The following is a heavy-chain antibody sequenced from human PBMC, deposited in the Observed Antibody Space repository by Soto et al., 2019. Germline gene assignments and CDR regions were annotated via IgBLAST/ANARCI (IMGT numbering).Heavy chain of an antibody. Sequence: SETLSLTCAVYGGSFSGYYWSWIRQPPGKGLEWIGEINHSGSTNYNPSLKSRVTISVDTSKNQFSLKLSSVTAADTAVYYCARGREVPAAMIPNYYYYYMDVWGKGTTVTVSS. CDR3: ARGREVPAAMIPNYYYYYMDV. CDR2: INHSGST. V-gene: IGHV4-34*01. CDR1: GGSFSGYY. J-gene: IGHJ6*03. D-gene: IGHD2-2*01.